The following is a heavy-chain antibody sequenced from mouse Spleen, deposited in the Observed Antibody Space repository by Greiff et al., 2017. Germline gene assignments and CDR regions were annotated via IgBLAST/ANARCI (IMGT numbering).Heavy chain of an antibody. V-gene: IGHV1-54*01. Sequence: QVQLKESGAELVRPGTSVKVSCKASGYAFTNYLIEWVKQRPGQGLEWIGVINPGSGGTNYNEKFKGKATLTADKSSSTAYMQLSSLTSDDSAVYFCARGKDSCPYYAMGYWGKGTSVTVSS. CDR2: INPGSGGT. CDR1: GYAFTNYL. CDR3: ARGKDSCPYYAMGY. J-gene: IGHJ4*01. D-gene: IGHD1-1*01.